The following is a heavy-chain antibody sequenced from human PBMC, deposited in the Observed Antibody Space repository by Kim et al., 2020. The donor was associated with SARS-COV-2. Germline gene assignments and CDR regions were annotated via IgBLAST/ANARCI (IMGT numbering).Heavy chain of an antibody. Sequence: TANYEQKNQGRVTMTADESTSTAYRELRSLRSEDTAVYYCARDRNRYFDYWGQGTLVTVS. D-gene: IGHD1-1*01. J-gene: IGHJ4*02. CDR3: ARDRNRYFDY. V-gene: IGHV1-69*01. CDR2: TA.